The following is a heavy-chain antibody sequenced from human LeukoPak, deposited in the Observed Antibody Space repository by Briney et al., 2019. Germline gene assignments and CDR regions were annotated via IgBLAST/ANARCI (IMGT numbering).Heavy chain of an antibody. D-gene: IGHD6-19*01. V-gene: IGHV4-34*01. CDR2: INHSGST. Sequence: SETLSLTCAVYGGSFSGYYWSWIRQPPGKGLEWIGEINHSGSTNYNPSLKSRVTISVDTSKNQFSLKLSSVTAADTAVYYCARPAVRATLPAVAGFRYWGQGTLVTVSS. CDR3: ARPAVRATLPAVAGFRY. J-gene: IGHJ4*02. CDR1: GGSFSGYY.